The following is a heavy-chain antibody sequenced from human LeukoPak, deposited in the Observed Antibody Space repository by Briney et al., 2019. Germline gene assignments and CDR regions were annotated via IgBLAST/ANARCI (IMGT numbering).Heavy chain of an antibody. Sequence: ASVKVSCKASGGTFSSYAISWVRQAPGQGLEWMGGIIPIFGTANYAQKFQGRVTITTDESTSTAYMELSSLRSEDTAVYYCARDRGPVHTPNHAFDIWGQGTMVTVSS. J-gene: IGHJ3*02. CDR1: GGTFSSYA. CDR2: IIPIFGTA. V-gene: IGHV1-69*05. CDR3: ARDRGPVHTPNHAFDI.